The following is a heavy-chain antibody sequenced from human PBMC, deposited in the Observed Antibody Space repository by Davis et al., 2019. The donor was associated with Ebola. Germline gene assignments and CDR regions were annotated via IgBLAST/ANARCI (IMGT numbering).Heavy chain of an antibody. CDR1: GYSISSSNW. CDR3: ARIRGHYYDSSGYYTNWYFDL. CDR2: IYYRRST. J-gene: IGHJ2*01. V-gene: IGHV4-28*01. D-gene: IGHD3-22*01. Sequence: MPSETLSLTCAVSGYSISSSNWWGWIRQPPGQGLEWIGYIYYRRSTYYNPSLKSRVTMSVDTSKNQFSLKLSSVTAVDTAVYYCARIRGHYYDSSGYYTNWYFDLWGRGTLVTVSS.